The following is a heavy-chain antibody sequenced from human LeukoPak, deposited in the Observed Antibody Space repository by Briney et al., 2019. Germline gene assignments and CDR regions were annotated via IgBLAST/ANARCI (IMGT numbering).Heavy chain of an antibody. J-gene: IGHJ4*02. D-gene: IGHD1-26*01. CDR3: AGTRYSGSYYTDY. V-gene: IGHV4-59*08. Sequence: SETLSLTCTVSGDSISNYYWSWMRQPPGKGLEWIGYVFYSGSSNYNPALKSRVTMSVDTSKYQLSLKLTSVTAADTAVYYCAGTRYSGSYYTDYWGQGTLVTVSS. CDR2: VFYSGSS. CDR1: GDSISNYY.